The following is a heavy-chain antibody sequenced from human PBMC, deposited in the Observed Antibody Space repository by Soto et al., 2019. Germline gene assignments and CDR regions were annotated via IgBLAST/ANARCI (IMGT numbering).Heavy chain of an antibody. CDR3: ALGMFMDV. D-gene: IGHD3-16*01. CDR2: IDHSGTT. V-gene: IGHV4-31*03. CDR1: GASLSSSGHD. J-gene: IGHJ6*04. Sequence: QVQLQESGPGLVKPSQTLSLTCTVSGASLSSSGHDWNWVRQHPGKGLEWIGYIDHSGTTYYNPSLKSRLAMSIDPSKNQLSLEVTSVTAADTALYFCALGMFMDVWGRGTRVTVSA.